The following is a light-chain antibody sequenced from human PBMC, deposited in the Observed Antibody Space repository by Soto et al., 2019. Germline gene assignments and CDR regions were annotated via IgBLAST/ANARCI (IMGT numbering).Light chain of an antibody. Sequence: EVVLTQSPVTLSLSPGERATLSCRASQSVTTFLAWYQQQPGQAPRLLIYDASKRATGIPARFSGSGSGTDFTLTISSLEPEDFAVYYCQQRTNWPLTFGGGTKVEIK. CDR2: DAS. CDR3: QQRTNWPLT. CDR1: QSVTTF. J-gene: IGKJ4*01. V-gene: IGKV3-11*01.